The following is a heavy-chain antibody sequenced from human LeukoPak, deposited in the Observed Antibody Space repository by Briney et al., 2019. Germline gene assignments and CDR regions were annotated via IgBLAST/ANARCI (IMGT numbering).Heavy chain of an antibody. Sequence: GGSLRLSCAASGFTFSTYAMSWVRQAPGKGLEWVSGISGSGGVTYYADSVKGQFTISRDNSLDTVYLQMNSLRAADTAVYYCAKDLGIQQLVFPFDYWGQGTLVTVSS. D-gene: IGHD6-13*01. J-gene: IGHJ4*02. CDR3: AKDLGIQQLVFPFDY. CDR2: ISGSGGVT. CDR1: GFTFSTYA. V-gene: IGHV3-23*01.